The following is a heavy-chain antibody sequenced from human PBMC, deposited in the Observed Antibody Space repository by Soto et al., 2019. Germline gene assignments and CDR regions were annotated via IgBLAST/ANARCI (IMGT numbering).Heavy chain of an antibody. Sequence: QVQLVQSGAEVKKPGSSVKVSCKASGGTFSSYAISWVRQAPGQGLEWMGGIIPIFGTANYAQKFQGRVTITADKSTSTAYVELSRLRSEDTAVYYCARAPLRFLEWLSRTYFDCWGQGTLVTVSS. CDR2: IIPIFGTA. CDR1: GGTFSSYA. J-gene: IGHJ4*02. V-gene: IGHV1-69*06. D-gene: IGHD3-3*01. CDR3: ARAPLRFLEWLSRTYFDC.